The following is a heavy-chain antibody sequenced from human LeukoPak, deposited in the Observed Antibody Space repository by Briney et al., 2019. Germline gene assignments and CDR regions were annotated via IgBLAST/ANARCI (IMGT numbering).Heavy chain of an antibody. CDR1: GFTFNNFA. CDR2: ISGSGGST. V-gene: IGHV3-23*01. Sequence: PGGSLRLSCAASGFTFNNFAMSWVRQAPGKGLEWVSAISGSGGSTYYADSVKGRFTISRDNSKNTLYLQMNSLRAEDTAVYYCASISGYYGPFDYWGQGTLVTVSS. J-gene: IGHJ4*02. CDR3: ASISGYYGPFDY. D-gene: IGHD3-22*01.